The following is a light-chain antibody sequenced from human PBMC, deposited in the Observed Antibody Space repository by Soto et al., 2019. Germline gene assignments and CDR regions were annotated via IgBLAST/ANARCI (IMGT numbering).Light chain of an antibody. V-gene: IGKV1-5*01. CDR1: QSISSW. CDR3: HSRA. J-gene: IGKJ5*01. CDR2: DAS. Sequence: DIQMTQSPSTLSASVGERFTITCRASQSISSWLAWYQQKLGRAPRLLIYDASTLESGVPSRFSGSGSETEFTLTISRLQPDDFATYFCHSRAFGQGTRLEIK.